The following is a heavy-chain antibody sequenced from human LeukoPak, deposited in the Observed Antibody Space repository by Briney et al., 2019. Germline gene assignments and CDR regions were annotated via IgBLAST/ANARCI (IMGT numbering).Heavy chain of an antibody. CDR3: AKDRAVVVVAALFDY. V-gene: IGHV3-11*01. Sequence: PGGSLRLSCAASGFTFSDYYMSWIRQAPGKGLEWVSYISSSGSTIYYADSVKGRFTISRDNAKNSLYLQMNSLRAEDTAVYYCAKDRAVVVVAALFDYWGQGTLVTVSS. D-gene: IGHD2-15*01. J-gene: IGHJ4*02. CDR2: ISSSGSTI. CDR1: GFTFSDYY.